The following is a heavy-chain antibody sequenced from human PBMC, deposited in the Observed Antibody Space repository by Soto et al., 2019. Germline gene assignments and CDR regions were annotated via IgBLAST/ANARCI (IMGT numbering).Heavy chain of an antibody. CDR1: GGSLRSGGYY. J-gene: IGHJ5*02. CDR2: IYYSGGT. D-gene: IGHD5-12*01. CDR3: ARDEGGGYDCRWFDR. Sequence: QVQLQESGPGLVKPSQTLSLTCTVSGGSLRSGGYYWSWIRQHPGKGLEWIGYIYYSGGTYYNPALKSRVNLSVYSSKNQVSRQLSSVTAADTAVYYCARDEGGGYDCRWFDRWGQGTLVTVSS. V-gene: IGHV4-31*03.